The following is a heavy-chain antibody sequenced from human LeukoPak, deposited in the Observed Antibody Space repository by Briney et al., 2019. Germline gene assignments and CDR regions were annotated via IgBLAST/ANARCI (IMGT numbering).Heavy chain of an antibody. D-gene: IGHD3-10*01. CDR3: VRDLYYWAAMDV. Sequence: GGSLRLSCAASGFTFSDYYMSWIRQAPGKGLEWVSYISSSDTYTNYADSVKGRFAISRGMDESTLFLQMNSLRAEDTALYYCVRDLYYWAAMDVWGQGTTVTVS. V-gene: IGHV3-11*05. J-gene: IGHJ6*02. CDR1: GFTFSDYY. CDR2: ISSSDTYT.